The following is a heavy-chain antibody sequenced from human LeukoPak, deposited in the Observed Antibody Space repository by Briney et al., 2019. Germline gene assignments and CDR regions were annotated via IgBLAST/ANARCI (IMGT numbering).Heavy chain of an antibody. CDR2: ISGSGVST. D-gene: IGHD1-7*01. V-gene: IGHV3-23*01. CDR3: AKDERNWNYNLASQAYD. CDR1: GFTFSSYA. Sequence: GGSLRLSCAASGFTFSSYAMSWVRQAPGKGLEWVSAISGSGVSTYYADSVKGRFTVSRDNSKNTLYLQMSSLRAEDTAVYYCAKDERNWNYNLASQAYDWGQGTLVTVSS. J-gene: IGHJ4*02.